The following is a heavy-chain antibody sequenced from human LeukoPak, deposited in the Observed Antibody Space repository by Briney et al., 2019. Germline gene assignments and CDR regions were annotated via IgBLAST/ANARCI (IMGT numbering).Heavy chain of an antibody. Sequence: KSSETLSLTCAVYGGSFSGYYWSWIRQPPGKGLEWIGEINHSGSTNYNPSLKSRVTISVDTSKNQFSLKLSSVTAADTAVYYCARGGPNDYGGNYDYWGQGTLVTVSS. D-gene: IGHD4-23*01. CDR2: INHSGST. CDR1: GGSFSGYY. CDR3: ARGGPNDYGGNYDY. V-gene: IGHV4-34*01. J-gene: IGHJ4*02.